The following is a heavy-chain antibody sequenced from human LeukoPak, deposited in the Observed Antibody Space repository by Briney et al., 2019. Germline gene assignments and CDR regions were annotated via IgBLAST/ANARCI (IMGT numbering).Heavy chain of an antibody. CDR3: ARTTTDHYYYYYYMDV. D-gene: IGHD4-11*01. V-gene: IGHV1-69*01. CDR2: IIPIFGTA. CDR1: GYTFTIYD. J-gene: IGHJ6*03. Sequence: ASVKVSCKASGYTFTIYDINWVRQAPGQGLEWMGGIIPIFGTANYAQKFQGRVTITADESTSTAYMELSSLRSEDTAVYYCARTTTDHYYYYYYMDVWGKGTTVTVSS.